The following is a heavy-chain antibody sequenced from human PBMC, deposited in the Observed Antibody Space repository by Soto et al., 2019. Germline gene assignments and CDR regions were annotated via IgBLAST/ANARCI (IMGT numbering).Heavy chain of an antibody. J-gene: IGHJ4*02. CDR3: ASLNPYYGSGSYFFDY. D-gene: IGHD3-10*01. Sequence: SETLSLTCTVSGGSISSGGYYWSWIRQHPGKGLEWIGYIYYSGSTYYNPSLKSRVTISVDTSKNQFSLKLSSVTAADTAVYYCASLNPYYGSGSYFFDYWGQGTLVTVSS. CDR1: GGSISSGGYY. V-gene: IGHV4-31*03. CDR2: IYYSGST.